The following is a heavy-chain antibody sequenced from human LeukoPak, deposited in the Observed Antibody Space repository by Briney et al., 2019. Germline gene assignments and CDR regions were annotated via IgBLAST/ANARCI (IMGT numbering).Heavy chain of an antibody. D-gene: IGHD5-18*01. CDR1: GFTFSSYW. Sequence: PGGSLRLSCAVSGFTFSSYWMSWVRQAPGKGLEWVANIKQDGSEKYYVDSVKGRFTISRDNAKNSLYLQMNSLRAEDTAVYYCRGIQLWARTYAFDIWGQGTMVTVSS. J-gene: IGHJ3*02. V-gene: IGHV3-7*01. CDR3: RGIQLWARTYAFDI. CDR2: IKQDGSEK.